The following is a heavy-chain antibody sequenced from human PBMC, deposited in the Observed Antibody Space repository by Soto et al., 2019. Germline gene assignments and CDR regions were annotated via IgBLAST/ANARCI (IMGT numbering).Heavy chain of an antibody. CDR3: ARDRTSYGSGMGYYGMDV. CDR1: GYTFTSYG. V-gene: IGHV1-18*01. J-gene: IGHJ6*02. D-gene: IGHD3-10*01. Sequence: ASVKVSCKASGYTFTSYGISWVRQAPGQGLEWMGWISAYNGNTNYAQKLQGRVTMTTDTSTSTAYMELRSLRFDDTAVYYCARDRTSYGSGMGYYGMDVWGQGTTVTVSS. CDR2: ISAYNGNT.